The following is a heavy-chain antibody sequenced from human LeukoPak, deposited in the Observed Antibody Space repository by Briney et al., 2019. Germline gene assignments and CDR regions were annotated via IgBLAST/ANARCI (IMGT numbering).Heavy chain of an antibody. CDR2: IYYSGST. CDR3: ARHIDYDSSGYYYVPYYYYYYGMDV. D-gene: IGHD3-22*01. CDR1: GGSISSSSYY. V-gene: IGHV4-39*01. J-gene: IGHJ6*02. Sequence: PSETLSLTCTVSGGSISSSSYYWGWIRQPPGKGLEWIGSIYYSGSTCYNPSLKSRVTISVDTSKNQFSLKLSSVTAADTAVYYCARHIDYDSSGYYYVPYYYYYYGMDVWSQGTTVTVSS.